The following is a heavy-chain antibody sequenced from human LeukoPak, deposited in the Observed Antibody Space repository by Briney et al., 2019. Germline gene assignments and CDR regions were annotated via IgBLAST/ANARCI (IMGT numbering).Heavy chain of an antibody. V-gene: IGHV1-69*13. CDR3: ARSLPPYCSSTSCYTYYYYYGMDV. CDR2: PIPIFGTA. D-gene: IGHD2-2*02. Sequence: GASVTVSCKASGRTFSSYAISWVRQAPGQGLEWIGGPIPIFGTANYAQKFQGRVTITADESTSTAYMELSSLRSEDTAVYYCARSLPPYCSSTSCYTYYYYYGMDVWGKGTTVTVSS. J-gene: IGHJ6*04. CDR1: GRTFSSYA.